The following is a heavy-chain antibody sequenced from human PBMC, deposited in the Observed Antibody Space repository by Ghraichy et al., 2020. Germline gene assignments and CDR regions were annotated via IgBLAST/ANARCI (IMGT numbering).Heavy chain of an antibody. J-gene: IGHJ4*02. CDR3: ARAGDSSSCYGYDY. Sequence: GGSLRLSCAGSGLTFRSYGMHWVRQAPGKGLVWVSRINSDGSTTSYADSVKGRFTISRDNAKNTLYLQMNSLRAEDTALYYCARAGDSSSCYGYDYWGQGTLVTVSS. D-gene: IGHD2-2*01. CDR1: GLTFRSYG. V-gene: IGHV3-74*01. CDR2: INSDGSTT.